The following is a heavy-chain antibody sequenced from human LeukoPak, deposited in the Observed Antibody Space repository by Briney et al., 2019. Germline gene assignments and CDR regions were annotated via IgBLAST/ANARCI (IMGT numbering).Heavy chain of an antibody. CDR3: ARGNRYCSSTSCYYFDY. D-gene: IGHD2-2*01. J-gene: IGHJ4*02. V-gene: IGHV4-34*01. CDR1: GGSFSGYY. CDR2: INHSGST. Sequence: SETLSLTCAVYGGSFSGYYWSWIRQPPGKGLEWIGEINHSGSTNYNPSLKSRVTISVDTSKNQFSLKLSSVTAADTAVYYCARGNRYCSSTSCYYFDYWGQGTLVTVSS.